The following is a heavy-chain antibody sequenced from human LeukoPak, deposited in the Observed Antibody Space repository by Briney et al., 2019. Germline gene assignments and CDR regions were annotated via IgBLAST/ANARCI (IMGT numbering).Heavy chain of an antibody. V-gene: IGHV3-30*18. D-gene: IGHD3-22*01. CDR1: GFTFSSYG. CDR3: AKGQDSSGYYLLDY. Sequence: QPGRSLRLPCAASGFTFSSYGMHWVRQAPGKGLEWVAVISYDGSNKYYADSVKGRFTISRDNSKNTLYLQMNSLRAEDTAVYYCAKGQDSSGYYLLDYWGQGTLVTVSS. CDR2: ISYDGSNK. J-gene: IGHJ4*02.